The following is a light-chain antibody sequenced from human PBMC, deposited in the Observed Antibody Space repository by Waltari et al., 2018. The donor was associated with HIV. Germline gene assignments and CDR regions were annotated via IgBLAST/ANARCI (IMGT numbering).Light chain of an antibody. J-gene: IGKJ1*01. CDR2: GAS. CDR3: QQYGISPWT. Sequence: EIVLTQSPGTLSLSPGERATLSCRASQSIISNYLAWYQQKPGQAPRLLIYGASSRATGIPDRFSGRGSVTDFPLTISRLEPEDFAVYYCQQYGISPWTFGQGTKVEIK. CDR1: QSIISNY. V-gene: IGKV3-20*01.